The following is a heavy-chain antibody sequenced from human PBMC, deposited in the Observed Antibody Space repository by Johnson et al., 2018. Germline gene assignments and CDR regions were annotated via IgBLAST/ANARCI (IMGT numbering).Heavy chain of an antibody. J-gene: IGHJ6*03. CDR2: ISSSSRYI. CDR3: ARAPLRGSYYNYYYYYMDV. Sequence: VQLVQSGGGLVTPGGSLRLSCAASGFTFSSYSMNWVRQAPGKGLEWVASISSSSRYIYYADSVKGRFTISRDNAKNTLYLQMNSLRAEDTAVYYCARAPLRGSYYNYYYYYMDVWGKGTTVTVSS. CDR1: GFTFSSYS. V-gene: IGHV3-21*01. D-gene: IGHD1-26*01.